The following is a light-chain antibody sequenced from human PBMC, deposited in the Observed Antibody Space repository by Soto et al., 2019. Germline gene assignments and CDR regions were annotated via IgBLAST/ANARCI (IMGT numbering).Light chain of an antibody. CDR1: QSISIW. CDR2: KAS. Sequence: DIQMTQSPSTLSASVGDRVTITCRASQSISIWLAWYQQKPGKAPKLLIYKASSLESGVPSRFSGSGSGTEFTLTISSLQPEDFATYYCQQYHTYRTFGQGTKVEIK. V-gene: IGKV1-5*03. J-gene: IGKJ1*01. CDR3: QQYHTYRT.